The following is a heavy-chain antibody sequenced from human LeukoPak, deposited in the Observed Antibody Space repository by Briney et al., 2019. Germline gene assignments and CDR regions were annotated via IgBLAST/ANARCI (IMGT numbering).Heavy chain of an antibody. J-gene: IGHJ4*02. CDR1: GFTFSSYW. CDR2: IKQDGSEK. CDR3: ARVYYDFWWDPFDY. V-gene: IGHV3-7*01. D-gene: IGHD3-3*01. Sequence: GGSLRLSCAASGFTFSSYWMSWVRQAPGKGLEWVANIKQDGSEKYYVDSVKGRFTISRDNAKNSLYLQMNSLRAEDTAVYYCARVYYDFWWDPFDYWGQGTLVTVSS.